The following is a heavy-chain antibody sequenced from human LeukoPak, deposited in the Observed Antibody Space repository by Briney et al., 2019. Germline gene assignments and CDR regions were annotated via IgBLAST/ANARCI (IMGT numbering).Heavy chain of an antibody. V-gene: IGHV3-53*01. CDR3: AGYNTP. CDR2: IFAGGGT. D-gene: IGHD3-10*01. J-gene: IGHJ5*02. Sequence: GGSLRLSCVVFGFTVSTNYMTWVRQAPGKGLEWVSVIFAGGGTNHADSVMGRFTISRDNSKNTLYLQMNGLRVEDTAVYYCAGYNTPWGQGTLVTVSS. CDR1: GFTVSTNY.